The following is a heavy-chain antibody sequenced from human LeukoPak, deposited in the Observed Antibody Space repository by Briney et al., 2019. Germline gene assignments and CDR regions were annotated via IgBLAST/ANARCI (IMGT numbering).Heavy chain of an antibody. Sequence: ASVKVSCKASGYTFIDQYMHWVRQAPGQGLEYMGWINPESGGTYYVQKFEGRVTMTRDTSMSAAYMELSRLISDGTAVYYCARDSGYDMNWGQGTLVTVSS. J-gene: IGHJ4*02. D-gene: IGHD5-12*01. V-gene: IGHV1-2*02. CDR2: INPESGGT. CDR1: GYTFIDQY. CDR3: ARDSGYDMN.